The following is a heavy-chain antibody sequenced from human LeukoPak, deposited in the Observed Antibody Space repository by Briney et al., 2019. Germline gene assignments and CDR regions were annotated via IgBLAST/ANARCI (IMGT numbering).Heavy chain of an antibody. D-gene: IGHD1/OR15-1a*01. CDR1: GVSISGYY. V-gene: IGHV4-59*05. J-gene: IGHJ4*02. Sequence: SSETLSLTCTVSGVSISGYYWIWIRQSPGRGLEWIGSVFYRDSFSYGGTTFYNPSLQSRVTISVDTSKNAFSLRLTSVTATDTAVCYCARQISGNKDYWGQGTLVTVSS. CDR2: VFYRDSFSYGGTT. CDR3: ARQISGNKDY.